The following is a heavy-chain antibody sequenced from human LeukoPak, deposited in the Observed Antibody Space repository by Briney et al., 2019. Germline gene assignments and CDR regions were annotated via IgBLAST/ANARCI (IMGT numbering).Heavy chain of an antibody. CDR3: AKALRYFDWNFFGYGMDV. Sequence: PGRSLRLSCAASGFTFSSYGMHWVRQAPGKGLEWVAVISYDGSNKYYADSVKGRFTISRDNSKNTLYLQMNSLRAEDTAVYYCAKALRYFDWNFFGYGMDVWGQGTTVTVSS. CDR2: ISYDGSNK. D-gene: IGHD3-9*01. V-gene: IGHV3-30*18. J-gene: IGHJ6*02. CDR1: GFTFSSYG.